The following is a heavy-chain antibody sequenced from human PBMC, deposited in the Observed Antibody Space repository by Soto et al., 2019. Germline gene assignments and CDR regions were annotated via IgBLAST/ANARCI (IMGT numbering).Heavy chain of an antibody. J-gene: IGHJ6*02. CDR1: GYSFTSYW. CDR2: IYPGDSDT. CDR3: ARLQSMIVVVITPLDYGMDV. Sequence: LGESLKISCKGSGYSFTSYWIGWVRQMPGKGLEWMGIIYPGDSDTRYSPSFQGQVTISADKSISTAYLQWSSLKASDTAMYYCARLQSMIVVVITPLDYGMDVWGQGTTVTVSS. D-gene: IGHD3-22*01. V-gene: IGHV5-51*01.